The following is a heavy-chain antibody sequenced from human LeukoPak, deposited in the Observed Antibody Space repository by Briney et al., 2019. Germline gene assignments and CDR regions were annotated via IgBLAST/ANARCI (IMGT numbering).Heavy chain of an antibody. Sequence: GGSLRLSCAASGFPFSSYGMHWVRHAPGKGLEWVAVISYDGSNKYYADSVKGRFTISRDNSKNTLYLQMNSLRAEDTAVYYCAKALGAAADAFDIWGQGTMVTVSS. CDR2: ISYDGSNK. CDR1: GFPFSSYG. CDR3: AKALGAAADAFDI. D-gene: IGHD6-13*01. J-gene: IGHJ3*02. V-gene: IGHV3-30*18.